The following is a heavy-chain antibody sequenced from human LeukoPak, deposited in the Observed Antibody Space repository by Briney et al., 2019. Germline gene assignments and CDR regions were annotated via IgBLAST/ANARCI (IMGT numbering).Heavy chain of an antibody. D-gene: IGHD2/OR15-2a*01. Sequence: PGGSLRLSCAASGLTVSSNYMSWVRQAPGKGLDWVSVIYSGGSTYYADSVKGRFTISRDNSKNTLYLQMNSLRAEDTAVYYCTSLGATGFYAFDYWGQGTLVTVSS. V-gene: IGHV3-53*01. CDR1: GLTVSSNY. CDR2: IYSGGST. CDR3: TSLGATGFYAFDY. J-gene: IGHJ4*02.